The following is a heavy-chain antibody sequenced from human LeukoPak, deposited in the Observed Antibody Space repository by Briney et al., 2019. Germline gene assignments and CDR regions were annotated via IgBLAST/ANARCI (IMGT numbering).Heavy chain of an antibody. V-gene: IGHV3-48*03. J-gene: IGHJ6*04. D-gene: IGHD3-10*02. CDR1: GFTFSSYA. Sequence: GRSLRLSCAASGFTFSSYAMNWVRQAPGKGLEWVSYISSSGSTIYYADSVKGRFTISRDNAKNSLYLQMNSLRAEDTAVYYCAELGITMIGGVWGKGTTVTISS. CDR3: AELGITMIGGV. CDR2: ISSSGSTI.